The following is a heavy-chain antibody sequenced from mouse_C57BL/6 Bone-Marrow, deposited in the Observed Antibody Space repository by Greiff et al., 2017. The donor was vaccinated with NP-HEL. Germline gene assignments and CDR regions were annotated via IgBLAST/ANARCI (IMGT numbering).Heavy chain of an antibody. Sequence: QVQLQQPGAELVKPGASVKLSCKASGYTFTSYWMHWVKQRPGRGLEWIGRIDPNSGGTKYNEKFKSKATLTVDKPSSTAYMQLSSLTSEDSAVYYCARSPFGNYPYWYFDVWGTGTTVTVSS. CDR1: GYTFTSYW. D-gene: IGHD2-1*01. CDR2: IDPNSGGT. J-gene: IGHJ1*03. CDR3: ARSPFGNYPYWYFDV. V-gene: IGHV1-72*01.